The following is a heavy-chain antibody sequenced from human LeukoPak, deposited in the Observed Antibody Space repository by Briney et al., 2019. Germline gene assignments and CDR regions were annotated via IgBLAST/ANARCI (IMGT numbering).Heavy chain of an antibody. V-gene: IGHV4-4*07. CDR3: ARDSGTTGEVKFDP. Sequence: SETLSLTCTVSGYSISSSYYWGWIRQPAGKGLEWIGRIYNGGIITYNPSLKSRVTMSIDTSNNQFSLRLRFVTAADTAVYYCARDSGTTGEVKFDPWGQGTLVTVSS. CDR2: IYNGGII. D-gene: IGHD3-10*01. CDR1: GYSISSSYY. J-gene: IGHJ5*02.